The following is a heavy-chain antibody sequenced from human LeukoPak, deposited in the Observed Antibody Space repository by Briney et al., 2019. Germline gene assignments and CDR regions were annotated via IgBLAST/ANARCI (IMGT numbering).Heavy chain of an antibody. D-gene: IGHD3-16*02. CDR3: ARAVNFRGVIVIDHAFDI. CDR2: ISAYNGNT. Sequence: GASVKVSCKASGYTFTSYGISWVRQAPGQGVEWMGWISAYNGNTNYAQKLQGRVTMTTDTSTSTAYMELRSLRSDDTAVYYCARAVNFRGVIVIDHAFDIWGQGTMVTVSS. V-gene: IGHV1-18*01. J-gene: IGHJ3*02. CDR1: GYTFTSYG.